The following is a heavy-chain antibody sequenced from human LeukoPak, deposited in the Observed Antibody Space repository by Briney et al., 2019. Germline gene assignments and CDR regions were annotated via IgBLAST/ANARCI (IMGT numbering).Heavy chain of an antibody. V-gene: IGHV3-74*01. CDR2: INSDGSIT. CDR1: GFTFSSYW. CDR3: ARDGVGFGDY. J-gene: IGHJ4*02. D-gene: IGHD1-26*01. Sequence: PGGSLRLSCAASGFTFSSYWMHWVRQVPGKGLVWVSRINSDGSITTYADSVKGRFIISRDNAKNTLYLQMNSLRAEDTAVYYCARDGVGFGDYWGQGILVTVSS.